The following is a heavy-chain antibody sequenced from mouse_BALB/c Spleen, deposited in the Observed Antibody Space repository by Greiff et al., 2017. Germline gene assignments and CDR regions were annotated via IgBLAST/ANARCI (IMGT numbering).Heavy chain of an antibody. Sequence: EVKLQESGPGLVKPSQSLSLTCSVTGYSITSGYYWNWIRQFPGNKLEWMGYISYDGSNNYNPSLKNRISITRDTSKNQFFLKLNSVTTEDTATYYCARALAYYYAMDDWGQGTSVTVSS. CDR1: GYSITSGYY. CDR2: ISYDGSN. V-gene: IGHV3-6*02. CDR3: ARALAYYYAMDD. J-gene: IGHJ4*01.